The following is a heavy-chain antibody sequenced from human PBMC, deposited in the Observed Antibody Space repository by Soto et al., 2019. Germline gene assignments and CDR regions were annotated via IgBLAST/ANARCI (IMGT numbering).Heavy chain of an antibody. J-gene: IGHJ1*01. V-gene: IGHV3-33*01. CDR1: GFPFANYG. CDR2: ILHDGREE. Sequence: QLVVSGGGVVQPGTSLRLSCAASGFPFANYGMHWVRQAPGKVLEWVSLILHDGREEFYRDSVRGQFTISRDNSKNRLYLQMNSLGYDDTALYYCVRDDDAGPNALHLWGQGKMVSVSS. CDR3: VRDDDAGPNALHL. D-gene: IGHD1-1*01.